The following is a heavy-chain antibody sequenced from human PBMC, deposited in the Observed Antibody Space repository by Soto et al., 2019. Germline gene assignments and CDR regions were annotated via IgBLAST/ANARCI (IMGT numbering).Heavy chain of an antibody. J-gene: IGHJ5*02. CDR3: ARDYTSPSGYDVNCFDP. D-gene: IGHD5-12*01. V-gene: IGHV4-59*01. CDR1: GVSLSSFY. Sequence: SQTPSLTCTFSGVSLSSFYWSLLRQPPGKGLEWIGYIYYSGSTNYNPSLKSRVTISVDTSKNQFSLKLSSVTAADTAVYYCARDYTSPSGYDVNCFDPLVQGTLVTVSS. CDR2: IYYSGST.